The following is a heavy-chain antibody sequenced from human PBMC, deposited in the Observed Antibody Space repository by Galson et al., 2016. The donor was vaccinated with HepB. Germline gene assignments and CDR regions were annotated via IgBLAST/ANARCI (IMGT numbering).Heavy chain of an antibody. D-gene: IGHD2-21*02. CDR1: GFSVGSSY. Sequence: SLRLSCAASGFSVGSSYMSWVRQAPGKGLEYVSIIYSSGSTDCADPGKGRFTISRGNSKDTLYLQMNNLRAEDTAVYYCAVKSGLVVTAGEAFDIWGLGTMVTVAS. J-gene: IGHJ3*02. V-gene: IGHV3-53*01. CDR2: IYSSGST. CDR3: AVKSGLVVTAGEAFDI.